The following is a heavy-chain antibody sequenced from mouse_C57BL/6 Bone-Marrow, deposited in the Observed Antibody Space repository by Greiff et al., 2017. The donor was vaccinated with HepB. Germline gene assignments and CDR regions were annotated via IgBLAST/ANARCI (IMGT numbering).Heavy chain of an antibody. V-gene: IGHV1-19*01. J-gene: IGHJ3*01. D-gene: IGHD1-1*01. CDR3: ARSPVKVAY. Sequence: EVQLVESGPVLVKPGASVKMSCKASGYTFTDYYMNWVKQSHGKSLEWIGVINPYNGGTSYNQKFKGKATLTVDKSSSTAYMELNSLTSEDSAVYYCARSPVKVAYWGQGTLVTVSA. CDR1: GYTFTDYY. CDR2: INPYNGGT.